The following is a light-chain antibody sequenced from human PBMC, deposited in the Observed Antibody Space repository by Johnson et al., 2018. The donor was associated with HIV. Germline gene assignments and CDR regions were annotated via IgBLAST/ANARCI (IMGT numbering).Light chain of an antibody. V-gene: IGLV1-51*02. Sequence: QPVLTQPPSVSAAPGQKVTISCSGSNSNIGNNYVSWYQQLPGTAPKLLMFENNQRPSGIPDRFSGSKSGTSATLGITGLQTGDEADYYCGTWDTSLSAYVFGTGTKVTVL. J-gene: IGLJ1*01. CDR3: GTWDTSLSAYV. CDR1: NSNIGNNY. CDR2: ENN.